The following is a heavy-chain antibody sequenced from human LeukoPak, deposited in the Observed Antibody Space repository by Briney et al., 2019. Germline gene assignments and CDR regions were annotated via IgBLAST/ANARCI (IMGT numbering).Heavy chain of an antibody. Sequence: SETLSLTCTVSGGSMNTYYWSWIRQPPGKQLEWIGYIHNTGSTNYNPSLKSRVTMSVDTSKNQFSLKLRSVTAADTAVYYCARPAGNYYSSGFLAFDIWGQGTMVTV. V-gene: IGHV4-59*08. J-gene: IGHJ3*02. D-gene: IGHD3-22*01. CDR3: ARPAGNYYSSGFLAFDI. CDR1: GGSMNTYY. CDR2: IHNTGST.